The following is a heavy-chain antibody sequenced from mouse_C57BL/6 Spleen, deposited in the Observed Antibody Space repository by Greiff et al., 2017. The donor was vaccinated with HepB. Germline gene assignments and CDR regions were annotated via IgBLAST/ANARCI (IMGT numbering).Heavy chain of an antibody. V-gene: IGHV5-17*01. CDR1: GFTFSDYG. Sequence: EVHLVESGGGLVKPGGSLKLSCAASGFTFSDYGMHWVRQAPEKGLEWVAYISSGSSTIYYADTVKGRFTISRDNAKNTLFLQMTSLRSEDTAMYYCARYYGSRGYFDYWGQGTTLTVSS. J-gene: IGHJ2*01. CDR3: ARYYGSRGYFDY. CDR2: ISSGSSTI. D-gene: IGHD1-1*01.